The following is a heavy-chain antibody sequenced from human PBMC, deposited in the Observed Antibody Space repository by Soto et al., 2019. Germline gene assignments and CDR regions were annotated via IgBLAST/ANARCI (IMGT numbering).Heavy chain of an antibody. CDR1: GFTFSSYG. CDR3: AKDDANYYDSSGLFDY. Sequence: PGGSLRLSCAASGFTFSSYGMHWVRQAPGKGLEWVAVISYDGSNKYYADSVKGRFTISRDNSKNTLYLQMNSLRAEDTAVYYCAKDDANYYDSSGLFDYWGQGTLVTVSS. V-gene: IGHV3-30*18. J-gene: IGHJ4*02. CDR2: ISYDGSNK. D-gene: IGHD3-22*01.